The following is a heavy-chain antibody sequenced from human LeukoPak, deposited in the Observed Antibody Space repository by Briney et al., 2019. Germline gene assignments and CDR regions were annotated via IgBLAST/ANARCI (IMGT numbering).Heavy chain of an antibody. CDR3: ASRKPPYYYGSGSYYSWFDP. Sequence: PSETLSLTCAVYGGSFSGYYWSWIRQPPGKGLEWIGEINHSGSTNYNPSLKSRVTISVDTSKNQFSLKLSSVTAADTAVYYCASRKPPYYYGSGSYYSWFDPWGQGTLVTVSS. J-gene: IGHJ5*02. CDR2: INHSGST. V-gene: IGHV4-34*01. D-gene: IGHD3-10*01. CDR1: GGSFSGYY.